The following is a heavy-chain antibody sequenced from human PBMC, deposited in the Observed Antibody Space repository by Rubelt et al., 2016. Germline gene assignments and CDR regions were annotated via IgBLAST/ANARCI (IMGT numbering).Heavy chain of an antibody. CDR3: ARRSLYSSGLKYRYYFGY. J-gene: IGHJ4*02. V-gene: IGHV4-39*01. Sequence: QLQLQESGPGLVKPSETLSLTCTVSGGSISSSSYYWGWIRQPPGKRLEWIGSIYYSGSTYYNPSRGGGVTISGETSKNQFSLKLGSVTAADPAVYYWARRSLYSSGLKYRYYFGYWDQGTLVTGSS. D-gene: IGHD6-19*01. CDR1: GGSISSSSYY. CDR2: IYYSGST.